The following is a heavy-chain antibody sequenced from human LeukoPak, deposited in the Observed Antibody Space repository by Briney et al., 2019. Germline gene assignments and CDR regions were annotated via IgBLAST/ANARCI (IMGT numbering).Heavy chain of an antibody. CDR3: ARRIAVAGIFDY. V-gene: IGHV4-59*01. CDR2: IYYSGST. Sequence: SETLSLTCTVSDGSMSSYYWSWIRQPPGKGLEWIGYIYYSGSTFYNPSLKSRVTISLDTSRNQFSLRLSSATAADTAVYYCARRIAVAGIFDYWDQGTLVTVSS. D-gene: IGHD6-19*01. CDR1: DGSMSSYY. J-gene: IGHJ4*02.